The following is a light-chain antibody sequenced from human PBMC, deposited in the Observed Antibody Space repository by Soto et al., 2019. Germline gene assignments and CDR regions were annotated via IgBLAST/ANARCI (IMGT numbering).Light chain of an antibody. CDR2: SAS. CDR3: QHLNSNHMYI. J-gene: IGKJ2*01. CDR1: QDIDNY. Sequence: IQLTQSPSSLSASVGDRVTITCRASQDIDNYLVWYQQKPGKAPKLLIYSASTLQSGVPLRFSGSGSGTDFTLTISSLQPEDFATYYCQHLNSNHMYIFGQGTKVDIK. V-gene: IGKV1-9*01.